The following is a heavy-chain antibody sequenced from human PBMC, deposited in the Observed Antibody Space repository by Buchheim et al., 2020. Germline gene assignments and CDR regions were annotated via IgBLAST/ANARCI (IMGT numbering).Heavy chain of an antibody. CDR3: AVTNWFNP. Sequence: EVQVVVSGGGLAQSGGSLRLPCAASGLIFSDYWMSWVRQALGKGLEWVANIIHDGSEKYYVDSVKGRFTISRDNARNILYLQLNNRRVKDAAVYYCAVTNWFNPWGQGTL. V-gene: IGHV3-7*01. J-gene: IGHJ5*02. CDR1: GLIFSDYW. D-gene: IGHD4-17*01. CDR2: IIHDGSEK.